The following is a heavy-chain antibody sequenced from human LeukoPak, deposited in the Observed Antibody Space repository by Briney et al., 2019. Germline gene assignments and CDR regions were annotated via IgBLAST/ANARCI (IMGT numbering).Heavy chain of an antibody. CDR1: GYTFTDYF. D-gene: IGHD5-18*01. CDR3: ATKGGYNYGLAY. V-gene: IGHV1-2*02. J-gene: IGHJ4*02. CDR2: INPKSGDT. Sequence: GASVKASCKASGYTFTDYFIHWVRQAPGQGLEWMGWINPKSGDTKYAQKFQGRVTMTGDTSISTANMELNRMRSDDTAVYYCATKGGYNYGLAYWGRGILVTVSS.